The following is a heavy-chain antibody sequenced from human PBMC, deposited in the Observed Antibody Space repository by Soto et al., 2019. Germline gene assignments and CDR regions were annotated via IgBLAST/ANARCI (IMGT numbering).Heavy chain of an antibody. Sequence: QVQLVQSGAEVKKPGASLSISCKASGYTFINYYMHWVRQVPGQGLEWMGAIDPSGDSSTTYAQNFQCRVTITRDTSTSKVYLELTSLRSEDTAVYYCARDLPSTSYGLDVWGQGTTVTVS. V-gene: IGHV1-46*03. D-gene: IGHD2-2*01. CDR1: GYTFINYY. CDR2: IDPSGDSST. CDR3: ARDLPSTSYGLDV. J-gene: IGHJ6*02.